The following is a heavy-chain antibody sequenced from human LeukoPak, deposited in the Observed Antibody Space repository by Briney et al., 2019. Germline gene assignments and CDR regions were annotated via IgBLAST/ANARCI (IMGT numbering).Heavy chain of an antibody. V-gene: IGHV1-2*02. CDR2: IGPHSSAT. D-gene: IGHD2/OR15-2a*01. J-gene: IGHJ4*02. CDR1: GFTFTDYY. CDR3: AREGNGLLSKDFDY. Sequence: ASVKVSCKSSGFTFTDYYIHWVRQAPGQGLEWMGYIGPHSSATSTPQEFQGRVTMTRDTSMSTAYMELTRLTSDDTAVYYCAREGNGLLSKDFDYWGQGTLVTVSS.